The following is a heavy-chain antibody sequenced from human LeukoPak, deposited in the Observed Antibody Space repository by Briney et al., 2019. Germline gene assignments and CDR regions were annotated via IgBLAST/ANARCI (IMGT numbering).Heavy chain of an antibody. Sequence: ASVKVSCKASGYTFTSYGISWVRQAPGQGLEWMGWISAYNGNTNYAQKLQGRVTMTTDTSTSTAYMELRSLRSDDTAVYYCARGCPSEYYGYYYSMDVWGKGTTVTISS. CDR2: ISAYNGNT. J-gene: IGHJ6*03. V-gene: IGHV1-18*01. CDR3: ARGCPSEYYGYYYSMDV. CDR1: GYTFTSYG. D-gene: IGHD3-16*01.